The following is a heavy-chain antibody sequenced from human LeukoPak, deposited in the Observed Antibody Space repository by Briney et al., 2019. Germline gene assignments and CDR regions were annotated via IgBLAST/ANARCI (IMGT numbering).Heavy chain of an antibody. D-gene: IGHD3-9*01. CDR2: IYYSGST. CDR3: ARGSTPYYDILTGYYYYFDY. V-gene: IGHV4-59*01. Sequence: SETLSLTCTVSGGSISSYYWSWIRQPPGKGLEWIGYIYYSGSTNYNPSLKSRVTISVDTSKNQFSLKLSSVTAADTAVYCCARGSTPYYDILTGYYYYFDYWGQGTLVTVSS. J-gene: IGHJ4*02. CDR1: GGSISSYY.